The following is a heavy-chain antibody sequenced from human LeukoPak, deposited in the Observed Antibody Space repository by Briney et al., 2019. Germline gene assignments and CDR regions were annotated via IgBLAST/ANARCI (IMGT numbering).Heavy chain of an antibody. D-gene: IGHD3-10*01. J-gene: IGHJ6*02. Sequence: PGGSLRLSCAASGFTFSYYSMNWVRQAPGKGLEWGSYISSSSTAIYYADSVKGRFTISRDNAKNSLYLQMNSLRDEDTAVYYCARDRAGYYYGSGSAYGMDVWGQGTTVTVPS. CDR3: ARDRAGYYYGSGSAYGMDV. V-gene: IGHV3-48*02. CDR1: GFTFSYYS. CDR2: ISSSSTAI.